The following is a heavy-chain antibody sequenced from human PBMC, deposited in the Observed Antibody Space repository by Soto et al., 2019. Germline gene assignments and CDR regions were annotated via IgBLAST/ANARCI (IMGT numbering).Heavy chain of an antibody. V-gene: IGHV3-23*01. CDR1: GFTFSSYA. J-gene: IGHJ6*03. CDR2: ISGSGGST. D-gene: IGHD3-10*01. Sequence: GGSLRLSCAASGFTFSSYAMSWVRQAPGKGLEWVSSISGSGGSTYYADSVKGRFTVSRDNSKNTLYLQLNSLRAEDTAVYYCVKGGVLYYYYMDVWGKGTTVTVSS. CDR3: VKGGVLYYYYMDV.